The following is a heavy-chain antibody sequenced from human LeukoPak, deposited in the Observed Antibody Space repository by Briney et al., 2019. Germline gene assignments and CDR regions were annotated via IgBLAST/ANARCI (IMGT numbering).Heavy chain of an antibody. J-gene: IGHJ5*02. V-gene: IGHV4-4*02. CDR1: GDSINSLDL. CDR3: AKCSTSAYTTGWCNWIDP. D-gene: IGHD6-19*01. Sequence: SETLSLTCTVSGDSINSLDLWSWVRQPPGKGLEWIGEMYLSGTTHSNPSVKSRVTISIDKSKNQFFLNLSSVTAADTAVYYCAKCSTSAYTTGWCNWIDPWGQGTLVTVSS. CDR2: MYLSGTT.